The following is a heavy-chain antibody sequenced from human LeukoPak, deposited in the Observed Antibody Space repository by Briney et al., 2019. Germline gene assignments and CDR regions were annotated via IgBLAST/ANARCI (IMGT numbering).Heavy chain of an antibody. CDR2: LSGSGDST. Sequence: GGSLRLSCAASGFTFSSYGMSWVRQAPGKGLEWVSGLSGSGDSTYYADSVKGRFTISRDNSKNTLYLQMNNLRAEDTAIYYCATDYYVSGSYYRLFYWGQGTLVTVSS. D-gene: IGHD3-10*01. CDR3: ATDYYVSGSYYRLFY. CDR1: GFTFSSYG. V-gene: IGHV3-23*01. J-gene: IGHJ4*02.